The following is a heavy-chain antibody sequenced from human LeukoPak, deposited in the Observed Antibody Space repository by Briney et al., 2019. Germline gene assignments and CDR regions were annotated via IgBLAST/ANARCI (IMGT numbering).Heavy chain of an antibody. Sequence: SQTLSLTCAISGDSVSSNSAAWNWIRQSPSRGLEWLGRTYYRSKWYNDYAVSVKSRITINPDTSKNQFSLQLNSVTPEDTAVYYCAKDPHEFSSGWSHFDYWGQGTLVTVSS. J-gene: IGHJ4*02. CDR2: TYYRSKWYN. CDR3: AKDPHEFSSGWSHFDY. CDR1: GDSVSSNSAA. D-gene: IGHD6-19*01. V-gene: IGHV6-1*01.